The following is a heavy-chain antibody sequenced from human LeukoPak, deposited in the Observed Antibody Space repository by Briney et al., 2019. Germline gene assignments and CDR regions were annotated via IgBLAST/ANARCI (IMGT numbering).Heavy chain of an antibody. J-gene: IGHJ4*02. CDR2: INHSGST. CDR3: ARVSPSHSGPEDY. Sequence: PSETLSLTCAVYGGSFSGYYWSWIRQPPGKGLEWIGEINHSGSTNYNPSLKSRVTISVDTSKNQFSLKLSSVTAADTAVYYCARVSPSHSGPEDYWGQGTLVTVSS. CDR1: GGSFSGYY. D-gene: IGHD5-12*01. V-gene: IGHV4-34*01.